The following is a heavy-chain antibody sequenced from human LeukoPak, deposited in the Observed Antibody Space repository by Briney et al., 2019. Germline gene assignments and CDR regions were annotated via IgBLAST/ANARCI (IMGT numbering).Heavy chain of an antibody. V-gene: IGHV4-4*02. CDR2: IYHSGST. J-gene: IGHJ4*02. D-gene: IGHD5-18*01. CDR1: GGSLSSSNW. CDR3: ASALVDTAMVYFDY. Sequence: PSGTLSLTCAVSGGSLSSSNWWSWVRQPPGKGLEWIGEIYHSGSTNYNPSLKSRVTISVDKSKNQFSLKLSSVTAADTAVYYCASALVDTAMVYFDYWGQGTLVTVSS.